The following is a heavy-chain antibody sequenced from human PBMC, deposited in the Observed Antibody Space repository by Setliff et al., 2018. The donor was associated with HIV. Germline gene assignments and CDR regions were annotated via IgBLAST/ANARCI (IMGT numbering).Heavy chain of an antibody. Sequence: ASVKVSCKASGYSFTSYGFSWVRQAPGQGLEWMGWISVYNGDTDYAQKVQGRVTMTRNPSISTAYMELSSLRSEDTAVYYCARGHNYYYYMDVWGKGTTVTVSS. CDR2: ISVYNGDT. CDR1: GYSFTSYG. V-gene: IGHV1-18*01. CDR3: ARGHNYYYYMDV. J-gene: IGHJ6*03.